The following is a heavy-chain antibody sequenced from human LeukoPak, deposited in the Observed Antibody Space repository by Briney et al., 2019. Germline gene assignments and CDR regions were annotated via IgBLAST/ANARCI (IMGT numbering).Heavy chain of an antibody. Sequence: PSETLSLTCTVSGGSISPYYWNWIRQSPGKGLEWIGYIYYSGSTYYNPSLKSRVTISLDTSKNQFSLKLWSVTTAGTAVYYCARVMTTHFAHWGQGTLVTVSS. CDR3: ARVMTTHFAH. CDR1: GGSISPYY. CDR2: IYYSGST. D-gene: IGHD4-17*01. V-gene: IGHV4-59*01. J-gene: IGHJ5*02.